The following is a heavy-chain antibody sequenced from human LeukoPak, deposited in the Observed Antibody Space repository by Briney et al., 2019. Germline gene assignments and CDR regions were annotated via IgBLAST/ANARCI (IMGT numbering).Heavy chain of an antibody. J-gene: IGHJ3*02. Sequence: VASVKVSCKASGYTFTSYDINWVRQATGQGLEWMGWMNPNSGNTGYAQKFQGRVTMTRNTPISTAYMELSSLRSEDTAVYYCARSYDILTGYTDAFGIWGQGTMVTVSS. CDR1: GYTFTSYD. CDR3: ARSYDILTGYTDAFGI. V-gene: IGHV1-8*01. CDR2: MNPNSGNT. D-gene: IGHD3-9*01.